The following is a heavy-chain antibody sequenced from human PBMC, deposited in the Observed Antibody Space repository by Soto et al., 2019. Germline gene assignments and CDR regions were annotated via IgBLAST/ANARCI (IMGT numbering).Heavy chain of an antibody. J-gene: IGHJ6*02. CDR3: ARDSHSSGWYQTLYYYYGMDV. Sequence: GASVKVSCKASGGTFSSYAISWVRQAPGQGLELMGGIIPIFGTANYAQKFQGRVTITADESTSTAYMELSSLRSEDTAVYYCARDSHSSGWYQTLYYYYGMDVWGQGTTVTVYS. CDR2: IIPIFGTA. CDR1: GGTFSSYA. V-gene: IGHV1-69*13. D-gene: IGHD6-19*01.